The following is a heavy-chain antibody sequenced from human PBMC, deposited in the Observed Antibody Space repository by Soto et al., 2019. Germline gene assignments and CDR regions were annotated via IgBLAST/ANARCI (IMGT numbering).Heavy chain of an antibody. CDR2: IQQDGSEK. CDR3: ARDPHSSGWLDAFDI. D-gene: IGHD6-19*01. Sequence: EVQLVESGGGLVQPGGSLRLSCAASGFTFSSYWMSWVRQAPGKGLEWVANIQQDGSEKYYVDSVKGRFTISRDNAKNSLYLQMNSLRAEDTAVYYCARDPHSSGWLDAFDIWGQGTMVTVSS. V-gene: IGHV3-7*01. CDR1: GFTFSSYW. J-gene: IGHJ3*02.